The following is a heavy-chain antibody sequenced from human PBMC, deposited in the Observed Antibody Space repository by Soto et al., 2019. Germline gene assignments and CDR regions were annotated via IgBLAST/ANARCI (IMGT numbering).Heavy chain of an antibody. CDR3: ARHSPPFFYGSGPWDV. Sequence: SETLSLTCAVSGGSISNNNYYWGWIRQPPGKGLEWIGTIYYSGSTYYNPSLKSRVTISVDTSKNQFSLKLSSLIAADTAVYYCARHSPPFFYGSGPWDVWGQGTTVTVSS. V-gene: IGHV4-39*01. CDR1: GGSISNNNYY. J-gene: IGHJ6*02. D-gene: IGHD3-10*01. CDR2: IYYSGST.